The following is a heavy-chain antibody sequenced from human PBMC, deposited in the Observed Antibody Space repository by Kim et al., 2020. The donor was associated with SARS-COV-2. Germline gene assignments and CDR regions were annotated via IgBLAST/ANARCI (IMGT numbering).Heavy chain of an antibody. Sequence: ASVKVSCKASGYTFTGYYMHWVRQAPGQGLEWMGWINPNSGGTNYAQKFQGRVTMTRDTSISTAYMELSRLRSDDTAVYYCATGRGITGTTFQFDYWGQGTLVTVSS. CDR2: INPNSGGT. D-gene: IGHD1-7*01. CDR1: GYTFTGYY. J-gene: IGHJ4*02. CDR3: ATGRGITGTTFQFDY. V-gene: IGHV1-2*02.